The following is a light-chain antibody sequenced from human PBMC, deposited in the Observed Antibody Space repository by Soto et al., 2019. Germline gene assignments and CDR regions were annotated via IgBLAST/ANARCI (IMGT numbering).Light chain of an antibody. CDR3: CSCTTSHTYV. CDR2: HVT. J-gene: IGLJ1*01. V-gene: IGLV2-14*03. CDR1: SSDIGHYDY. Sequence: QSALTQPASVSGSPGQSITISCTGTSSDIGHYDYVSWYQQHPGKAPKLMIYHVTYRPSGVSNRYSGYMSGNSASLTISGLQADDEADYYCCSCTTSHTYVFGSGTKVTVL.